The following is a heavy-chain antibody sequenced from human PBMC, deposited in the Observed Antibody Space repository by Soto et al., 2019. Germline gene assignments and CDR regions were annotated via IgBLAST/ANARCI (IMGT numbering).Heavy chain of an antibody. J-gene: IGHJ1*01. CDR2: ISWDGGST. V-gene: IGHV3-43*01. CDR3: AKATYDSSGYCYFQH. D-gene: IGHD3-22*01. Sequence: GGSLRLSCAASGFTFDDYTMHWVRQAPGKGLEWVSLISWDGGSTYYADSVKGRFTISRDNSKNSLYLQMNSLRTEDTALYYCAKATYDSSGYCYFQHWGQGTLVTVSS. CDR1: GFTFDDYT.